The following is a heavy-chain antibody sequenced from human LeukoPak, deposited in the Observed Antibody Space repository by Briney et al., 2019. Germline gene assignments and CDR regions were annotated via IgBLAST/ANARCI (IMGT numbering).Heavy chain of an antibody. V-gene: IGHV3-23*01. D-gene: IGHD6-13*01. CDR3: ARGLIAADPY. Sequence: GGSLRLSCAASEFTFSSNYMSWVRQAPGKGLEWVSAISGSGGSTYYADSVKGRFTISRDNSKNTLYLQMNSLGAEDTAVYYCARGLIAADPYWGQGTLVTVSS. CDR1: EFTFSSNY. J-gene: IGHJ4*02. CDR2: ISGSGGST.